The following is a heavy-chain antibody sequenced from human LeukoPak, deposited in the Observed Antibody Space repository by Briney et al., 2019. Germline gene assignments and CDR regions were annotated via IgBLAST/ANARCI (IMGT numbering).Heavy chain of an antibody. CDR3: ASTYYDILTLEHYFDY. CDR2: IYYSGRT. V-gene: IGHV4-59*01. CDR1: GGSISSYY. Sequence: SETLSLTCSVSGGSISSYYWSWIRQPPGRGLEWIGYIYYSGRTSYNPSLKSRVTISVDTSKNQFSLKLSSVTAADTAVYYCASTYYDILTLEHYFDYWGQGTLVTVSS. D-gene: IGHD3-9*01. J-gene: IGHJ4*02.